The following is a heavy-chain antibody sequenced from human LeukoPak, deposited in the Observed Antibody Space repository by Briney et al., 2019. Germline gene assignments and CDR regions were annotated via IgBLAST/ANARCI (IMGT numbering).Heavy chain of an antibody. CDR1: GYTFTSYG. Sequence: ASVKVSFKASGYTFTSYGVSWVRQAPGQGLEWMGWTSAYNGNTNYAQKFQGRVTMTTDTSTSTAYMDLRSLRSDDTAVYYCARDRYDYVWGSGNAFDIWGQGTTVTVSS. J-gene: IGHJ3*02. CDR3: ARDRYDYVWGSGNAFDI. CDR2: TSAYNGNT. D-gene: IGHD3-16*01. V-gene: IGHV1-18*01.